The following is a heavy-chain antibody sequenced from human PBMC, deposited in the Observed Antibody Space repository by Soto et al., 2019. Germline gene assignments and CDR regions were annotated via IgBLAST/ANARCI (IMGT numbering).Heavy chain of an antibody. CDR1: GYTFTGYY. J-gene: IGHJ4*02. V-gene: IGHV1-2*04. D-gene: IGHD3-10*01. CDR2: INPNSGGT. Sequence: QLQLVQSGAEGKKPGASVKVSCKASGYTFTGYYMHWVRQAPGQGLEWMGWINPNSGGTNYAQKFQGWVTMTRDTSISTAYMELSRLRSDDTAVYYCARDARGDEAPMDYWGQGTLVTVSS. CDR3: ARDARGDEAPMDY.